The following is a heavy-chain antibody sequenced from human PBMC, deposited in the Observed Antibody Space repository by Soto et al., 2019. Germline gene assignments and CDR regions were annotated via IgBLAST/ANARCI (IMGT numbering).Heavy chain of an antibody. D-gene: IGHD2-15*01. CDR1: GGTFSSYA. V-gene: IGHV1-69*01. CDR3: ARSQGGSSSLDISYYYDYGMDV. J-gene: IGHJ6*02. CDR2: IIPIFGTA. Sequence: QVQLVQSGAEVKKPGSSVKVSCKAPGGTFSSYAISWVRQAPGQGLEWMGGIIPIFGTAKYAQKFQGRVTITADESTSTGYMELSSLRSEDTAVYYCARSQGGSSSLDISYYYDYGMDVWGQGTTVTVSS.